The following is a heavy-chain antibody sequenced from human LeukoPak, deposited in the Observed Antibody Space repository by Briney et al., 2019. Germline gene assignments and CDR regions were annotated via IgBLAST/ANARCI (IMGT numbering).Heavy chain of an antibody. V-gene: IGHV3-21*01. CDR1: GFTFSTYS. J-gene: IGHJ4*02. CDR2: ISSSSSYI. CDR3: AREDSSGHMSL. D-gene: IGHD3-22*01. Sequence: GSLRLSCAASGFTFSTYSMNWVRQAPGKGLEWVSYISSSSSYIYYADSVKGRFTISRDNAKNSLYLQMNSLRAEDTAVYYCAREDSSGHMSLWGQGTLVIVSS.